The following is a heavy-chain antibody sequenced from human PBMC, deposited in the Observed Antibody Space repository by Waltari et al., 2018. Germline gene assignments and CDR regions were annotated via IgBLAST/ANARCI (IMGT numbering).Heavy chain of an antibody. CDR3: ARASGWQTYYYYGMDV. Sequence: QVQLVESGGGVVQPGRSLRFSCAASGFTFSSYGMHWVRQAPGKGLEWVAGIWEDGSKKNYADSVKGRFTISRDKSKNTLYLQMNSLRAEDTAVYYCARASGWQTYYYYGMDVWGQGTTVTVSS. J-gene: IGHJ6*02. CDR2: IWEDGSKK. CDR1: GFTFSSYG. V-gene: IGHV3-33*01. D-gene: IGHD6-19*01.